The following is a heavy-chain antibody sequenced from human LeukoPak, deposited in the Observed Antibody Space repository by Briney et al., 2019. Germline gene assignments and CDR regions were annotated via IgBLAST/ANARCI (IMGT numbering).Heavy chain of an antibody. CDR1: GYSFSSYW. J-gene: IGHJ4*02. CDR3: ARLPCTGGSCSKTFDY. CDR2: INAADSDT. Sequence: PGESLKISCQGSGYSFSSYWIGWVRQMPGKGLEWMGLINAADSDTRYSPSFQGQVLILVDKSISTAYLQWGNLKATDTALYYCARLPCTGGSCSKTFDYWGQGTLVTVYS. D-gene: IGHD2-15*01. V-gene: IGHV5-51*01.